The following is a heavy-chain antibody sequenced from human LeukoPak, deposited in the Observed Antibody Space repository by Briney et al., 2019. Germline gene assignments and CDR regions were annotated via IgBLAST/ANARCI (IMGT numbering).Heavy chain of an antibody. J-gene: IGHJ4*02. D-gene: IGHD3-10*01. CDR3: ATNWRAMVRGVIGDY. Sequence: GGSLRLSCAASGFTFNSYAMSWVRQAPGKGLEWVSAISGSGGSTYYADSVKGRFTISRDNSKNTLYLQMNSLRAEDTAVYYCATNWRAMVRGVIGDYWGQGTLVTVSS. CDR1: GFTFNSYA. CDR2: ISGSGGST. V-gene: IGHV3-23*01.